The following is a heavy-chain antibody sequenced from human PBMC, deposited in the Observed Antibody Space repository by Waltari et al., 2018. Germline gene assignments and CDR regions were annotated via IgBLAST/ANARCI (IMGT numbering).Heavy chain of an antibody. D-gene: IGHD6-19*01. V-gene: IGHV3-23*01. J-gene: IGHJ4*02. CDR1: GFIFRDYV. CDR3: AQYDRGSYLPPLRH. CDR2: ISPTYST. Sequence: LESGRTLVQPGGSLRLSCETYGFIFRDYVMSWVRQPPGKGLEWVSSISPTYSTFYAESVKGRSSISRDNSKSTVFLQLDRVSAEDTAVYFCAQYDRGSYLPPLRHWGQGILVTVSS.